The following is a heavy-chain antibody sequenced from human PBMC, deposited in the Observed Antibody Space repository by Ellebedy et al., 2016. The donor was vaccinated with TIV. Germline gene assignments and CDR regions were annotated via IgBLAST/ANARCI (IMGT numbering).Heavy chain of an antibody. CDR1: GFGFSAYA. V-gene: IGHV3-23*01. CDR3: AKSWLGFYYFGMDV. Sequence: PGGSLRLSCAASGFGFSAYAMSWVRQAPGKGPEWVSGISDSGGSTYYADSVRGRFTISRDNSKKTLYMLLNSLTAEDTAVYYCAKSWLGFYYFGMDVWGQGTTVIVSS. D-gene: IGHD3-10*01. CDR2: ISDSGGST. J-gene: IGHJ6*02.